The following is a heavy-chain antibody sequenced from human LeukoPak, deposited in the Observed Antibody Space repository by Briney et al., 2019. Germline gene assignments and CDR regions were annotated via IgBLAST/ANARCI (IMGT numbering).Heavy chain of an antibody. CDR3: ARWEPLTGYYSGWFDP. V-gene: IGHV4-39*07. D-gene: IGHD3-9*01. Sequence: SETLSLTCTVSGGSLSSSSYYWGWLRQPPGKGLEWIGSIYHSGSTNYNPSLKSRVTISVDTSKNQFSLKLSSVTAAGTAVYYCARWEPLTGYYSGWFDPWGQGTLVTVSS. CDR2: IYHSGST. J-gene: IGHJ5*02. CDR1: GGSLSSSSYY.